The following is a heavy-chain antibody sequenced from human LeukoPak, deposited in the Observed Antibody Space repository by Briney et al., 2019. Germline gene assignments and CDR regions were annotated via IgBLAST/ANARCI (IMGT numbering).Heavy chain of an antibody. D-gene: IGHD3-22*01. CDR1: GFTFSSYA. CDR2: ISYDGSNK. J-gene: IGHJ4*02. CDR3: ARRVVNPKYFDC. V-gene: IGHV3-30*04. Sequence: PGGSLRLSCAASGFTFSSYAMHWVRQAPGKGLEWVAVISYDGSNKYYADSVKGRFTISRDNSKNSLYLQMDSLRAEDTAVYYCARRVVNPKYFDCWGQGILVAVSS.